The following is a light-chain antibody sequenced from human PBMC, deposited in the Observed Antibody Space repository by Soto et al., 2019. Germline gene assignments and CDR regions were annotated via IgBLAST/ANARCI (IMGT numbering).Light chain of an antibody. CDR1: QDISSY. Sequence: IQLTQSPSSLSVSVGDRVTITCRASQDISSYLAWYQQKPGTAPKVLIFAASTLESGVPLRFSGSGSGTDFTLTISSLLPEDFATYYCQHLNDYPYTFGQGTRLEIK. V-gene: IGKV1-9*01. CDR2: AAS. J-gene: IGKJ2*01. CDR3: QHLNDYPYT.